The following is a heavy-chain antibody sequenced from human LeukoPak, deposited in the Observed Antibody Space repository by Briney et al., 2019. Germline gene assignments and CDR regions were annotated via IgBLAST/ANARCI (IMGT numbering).Heavy chain of an antibody. J-gene: IGHJ6*03. CDR2: ISSSSSYI. CDR1: GFSFSIYW. V-gene: IGHV3-21*01. CDR3: ARYLAYYYYYMDV. Sequence: GGSLRLSCVDSGFSFSIYWMSWVRQAPGKGLEWVSSISSSSSYIYYADSVKGRLTISRDNAKNSLYLQMNSLRAEDTAVYYCARYLAYYYYYMDVWGKGTTVTVSS.